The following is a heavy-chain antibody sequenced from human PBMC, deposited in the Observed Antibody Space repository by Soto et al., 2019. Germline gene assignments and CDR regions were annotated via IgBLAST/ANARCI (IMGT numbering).Heavy chain of an antibody. D-gene: IGHD6-13*01. Sequence: GGSLRLSCAASGFTFSTFAMHWVRQAPGKGLEWVVVISYDGSNKYYADSVKGRFTISRENSKNKLYLQMNTLRDEDTAVYYCARGGRGSWRNYYYGLDVWGQGTTVTVSS. J-gene: IGHJ6*02. CDR2: ISYDGSNK. CDR3: ARGGRGSWRNYYYGLDV. CDR1: GFTFSTFA. V-gene: IGHV3-30*04.